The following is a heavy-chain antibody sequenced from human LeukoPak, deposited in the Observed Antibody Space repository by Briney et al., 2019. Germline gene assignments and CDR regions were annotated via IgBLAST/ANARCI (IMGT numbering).Heavy chain of an antibody. CDR1: GYTFTSYG. J-gene: IGHJ3*02. V-gene: IGHV1-69*13. CDR3: ARLMEGSLNAFDI. Sequence: ASVKVSCKASGYTFTSYGISWVRQAPGQGLEWMGGIIPIFGTANYAQKFQGRVTITADESTSTAYMELSSLRSEDTAVYYCARLMEGSLNAFDIWGQGTMVTVSS. D-gene: IGHD2-8*01. CDR2: IIPIFGTA.